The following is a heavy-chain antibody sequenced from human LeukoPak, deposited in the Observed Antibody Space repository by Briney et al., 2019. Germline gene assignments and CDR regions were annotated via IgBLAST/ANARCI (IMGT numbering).Heavy chain of an antibody. CDR1: GFTFSDYY. CDR2: ISSSGSTI. Sequence: GGSLRLSCAASGFTFSDYYMSWIRQAPGKGPVWVSYISSSGSTIYYADSVKGRFTISRDNAKNSLYLQMNSLRAEDTAVYYCARAYGDYGMLYYYYYGMDVWGQGTTVTVSS. D-gene: IGHD4-17*01. CDR3: ARAYGDYGMLYYYYYGMDV. V-gene: IGHV3-11*01. J-gene: IGHJ6*02.